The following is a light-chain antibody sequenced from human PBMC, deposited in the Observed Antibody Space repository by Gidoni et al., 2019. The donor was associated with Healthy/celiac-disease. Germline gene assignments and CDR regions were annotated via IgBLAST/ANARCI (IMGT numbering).Light chain of an antibody. CDR2: AAS. J-gene: IGKJ2*01. CDR3: QQRNSYPPT. Sequence: DIQLTQSPSFLSASVGDRVTITCRASQGISSYLAWYQQKPGKAPKLLIYAASTLQSGVPSRFSGSGSGTEFTLKISSLQPEDFATYYCQQRNSYPPTFGQGTKLEIK. V-gene: IGKV1-9*01. CDR1: QGISSY.